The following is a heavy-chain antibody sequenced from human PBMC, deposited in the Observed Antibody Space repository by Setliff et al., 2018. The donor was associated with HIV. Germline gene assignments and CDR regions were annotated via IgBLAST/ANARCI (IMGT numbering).Heavy chain of an antibody. Sequence: KVSCKASGGSLRSYVINWARQAPGQGLEWMGGIIPMLGITNYAQNFQGRLAITADKSTTVSYMELSSLRSEDTAFYFCATSTIAAAGASRADLDPWGQGTLVTVSS. V-gene: IGHV1-69*10. CDR1: GGSLRSYV. D-gene: IGHD6-13*01. CDR2: IIPMLGIT. CDR3: ATSTIAAAGASRADLDP. J-gene: IGHJ5*02.